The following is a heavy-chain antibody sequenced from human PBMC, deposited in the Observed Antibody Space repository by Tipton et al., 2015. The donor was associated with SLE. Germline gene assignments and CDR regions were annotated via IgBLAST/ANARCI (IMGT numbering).Heavy chain of an antibody. Sequence: TLSLTCTVSGGSISSSSYYWGWIRQPPGKGLEWIGSIYYSGSTYYNPSLKSRFTISVDTSKNRFSLKLSSVTAADTAVYYCARHFRQQLVRGGYFDYWGQGTLVTVSS. V-gene: IGHV4-39*01. J-gene: IGHJ4*02. D-gene: IGHD6-13*01. CDR2: IYYSGST. CDR3: ARHFRQQLVRGGYFDY. CDR1: GGSISSSSYY.